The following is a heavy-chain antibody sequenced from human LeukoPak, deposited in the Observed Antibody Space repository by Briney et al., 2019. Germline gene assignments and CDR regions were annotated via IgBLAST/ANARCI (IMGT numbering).Heavy chain of an antibody. CDR2: IYPGDSDT. V-gene: IGHV5-51*01. J-gene: IGHJ4*02. CDR3: ARRAYCGGDCYTDY. Sequence: GESLQISCKGSGYSFTSYWIGWVRPMPGKGLEGMGIIYPGDSDTRYSPSFQGQVTISADKSISTAYLQWSSLKASDTAMYYCARRAYCGGDCYTDYWGQGTLVTVSS. D-gene: IGHD2-21*02. CDR1: GYSFTSYW.